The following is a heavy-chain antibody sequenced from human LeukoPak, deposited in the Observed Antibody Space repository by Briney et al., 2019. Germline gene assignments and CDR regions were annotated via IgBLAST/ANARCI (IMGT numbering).Heavy chain of an antibody. CDR1: GFTFTSSA. V-gene: IGHV1-58*01. Sequence: SVKVSCKASGFTFTSSAVQWVRQARGQRLEWIGWIVVGSGNTNYAQKFQERVTITRDMSTSTAYMELSSLRSEDTAVYNCAATVYYYDSRYYGMDVWGQGTTVTVSS. CDR2: IVVGSGNT. J-gene: IGHJ6*02. D-gene: IGHD3-22*01. CDR3: AATVYYYDSRYYGMDV.